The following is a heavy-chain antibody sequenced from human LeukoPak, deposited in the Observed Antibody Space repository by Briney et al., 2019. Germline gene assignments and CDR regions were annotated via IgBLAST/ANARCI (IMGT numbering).Heavy chain of an antibody. V-gene: IGHV4-39*07. CDR2: IYYSGST. J-gene: IGHJ4*02. Sequence: PSETPSLTCTVSGGSISSSSYYWGWIRQPPGKGLEWIGSIYYSGSTYYNPSLKSRVTISVDTSKNQFSLKLSSVTAADTAVYYCARAITIGGLFDYWGQGTLVTVSS. D-gene: IGHD3-16*01. CDR1: GGSISSSSYY. CDR3: ARAITIGGLFDY.